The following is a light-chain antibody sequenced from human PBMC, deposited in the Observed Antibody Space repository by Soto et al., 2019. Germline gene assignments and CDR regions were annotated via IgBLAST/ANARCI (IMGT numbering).Light chain of an antibody. V-gene: IGKV1-5*01. CDR1: QSNNKW. Sequence: DIQITQSPSTLSASVGNRVTITCRASQSNNKWLAWYQQKPGNAPKFLIYDASTLESGVPSRFSGSGSGTEFTLNISSLKPDDFATYYCHQYKSYSPLTFGGGNKVDIK. CDR2: DAS. CDR3: HQYKSYSPLT. J-gene: IGKJ4*01.